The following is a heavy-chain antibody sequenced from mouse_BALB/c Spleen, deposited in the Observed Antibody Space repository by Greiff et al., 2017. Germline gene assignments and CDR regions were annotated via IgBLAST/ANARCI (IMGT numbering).Heavy chain of an antibody. CDR1: GFNIKDTY. J-gene: IGHJ2*01. D-gene: IGHD2-14*01. Sequence: EVQLQQSGAELVKPGASVKLSCTASGFNIKDTYMHWVKQRPEQGLEWIGRIDPANGNTKYDPKFQGKATITADTSSNTAYLQLSSLTSEDTAVYYCARVRREGAFDYWGQGTTLTVSS. V-gene: IGHV14-3*02. CDR3: ARVRREGAFDY. CDR2: IDPANGNT.